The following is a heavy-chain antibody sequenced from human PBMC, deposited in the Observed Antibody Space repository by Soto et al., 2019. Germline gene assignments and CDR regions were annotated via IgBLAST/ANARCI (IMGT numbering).Heavy chain of an antibody. CDR3: ARIGDIVVVPAAILLPDV. Sequence: GSLRLSCAASGFTFSSYWMHWVRQAPGKGLVWVSRINSDGSSTSYADSVKGRFTISRDNAKNTLYLQMNSLRAEDTAVYYCARIGDIVVVPAAILLPDVWGQGTTVTVSS. D-gene: IGHD2-2*02. CDR2: INSDGSST. V-gene: IGHV3-74*01. CDR1: GFTFSSYW. J-gene: IGHJ6*02.